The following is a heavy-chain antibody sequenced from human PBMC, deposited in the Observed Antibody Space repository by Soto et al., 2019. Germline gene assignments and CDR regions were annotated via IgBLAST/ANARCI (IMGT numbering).Heavy chain of an antibody. Sequence: QLQLQESGPGLVKPSETLSLTCTVSGGSISSSSYYWGWIRQPPGKGLEWIGSIYYSGSTYYNPSLKSRVTISVDTSKNQFSLKLSSVTAADTAVYYCAREWIGIAAAGPPYFDYWGQGTLVTVSS. CDR2: IYYSGST. V-gene: IGHV4-39*02. D-gene: IGHD6-13*01. CDR3: AREWIGIAAAGPPYFDY. J-gene: IGHJ4*02. CDR1: GGSISSSSYY.